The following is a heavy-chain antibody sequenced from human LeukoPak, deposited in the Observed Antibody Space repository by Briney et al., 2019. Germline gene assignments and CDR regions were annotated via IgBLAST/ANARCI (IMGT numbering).Heavy chain of an antibody. Sequence: GGSLRLSCAASGFTFSSYAMSWVRQAPGKGLEWVSAISGSGGSTYYADSVKGRFTISRDNSKNTLYLQMNSLRAEDTAVYYCAKDRYAYSSSSGGYDWFDPWGQGTLVTVSS. CDR1: GFTFSSYA. D-gene: IGHD6-6*01. J-gene: IGHJ5*02. V-gene: IGHV3-23*01. CDR3: AKDRYAYSSSSGGYDWFDP. CDR2: ISGSGGST.